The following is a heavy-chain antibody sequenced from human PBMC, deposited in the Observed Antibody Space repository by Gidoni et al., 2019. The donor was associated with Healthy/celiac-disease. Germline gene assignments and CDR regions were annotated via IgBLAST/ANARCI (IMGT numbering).Heavy chain of an antibody. J-gene: IGHJ4*02. Sequence: EVQLVESGGGLVQPGRSLRLSCAASGFPFDDYAMHWVRQAPGKGLEWVSGISWNSGSIGYADSVKGRFTISRDNAKNSLYLKMNSLRAEDTALYYCAKDGSSGWGGSFDYWGQGTLVTVSS. CDR2: ISWNSGSI. CDR3: AKDGSSGWGGSFDY. V-gene: IGHV3-9*01. D-gene: IGHD6-19*01. CDR1: GFPFDDYA.